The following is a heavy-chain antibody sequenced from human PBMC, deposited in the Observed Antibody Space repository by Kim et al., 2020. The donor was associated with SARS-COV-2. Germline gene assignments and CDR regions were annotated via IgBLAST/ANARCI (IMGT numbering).Heavy chain of an antibody. V-gene: IGHV3-11*01. CDR3: ARDTITIFGVVIKPRGVFDI. CDR1: GFTFSDYY. CDR2: ISSSGSTI. Sequence: GGSLRLSCAASGFTFSDYYMSWIRQAPGKGLEWVSYISSSGSTIYYADSVKGRFTISRDNAKNSLYLQMNSLRAEDTAVYYCARDTITIFGVVIKPRGVFDIWGQGTMVTVSS. J-gene: IGHJ3*02. D-gene: IGHD3-3*01.